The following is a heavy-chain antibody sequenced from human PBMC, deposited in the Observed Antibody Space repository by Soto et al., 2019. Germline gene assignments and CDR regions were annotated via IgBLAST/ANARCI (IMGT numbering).Heavy chain of an antibody. D-gene: IGHD1-7*01. V-gene: IGHV3-13*01. CDR3: ARMDWNYEDGYYYMDV. Sequence: GGSLRLSCAASGFTFSSYDMHWVRQATGKGLEWVSAIGTAGDTYYPGSVKGRFTISRENAKNSLYLQMNSLRAGDTAVYYCARMDWNYEDGYYYMDVWGKGTTVTVSS. CDR2: IGTAGDT. J-gene: IGHJ6*03. CDR1: GFTFSSYD.